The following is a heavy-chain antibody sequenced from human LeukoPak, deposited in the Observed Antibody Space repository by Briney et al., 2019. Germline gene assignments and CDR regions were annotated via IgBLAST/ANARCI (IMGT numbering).Heavy chain of an antibody. Sequence: SETLSLTCAVSGGSISSSNWWSWVRQPPGKGLEWIGEIYHSGSTNYNPSLKSRVTISVDTSKNQFSLKLSSVTAADTAVYYCARDADYGSGSYSALDAFDIWGQGTMVTVSS. V-gene: IGHV4-4*02. CDR1: GGSISSSNW. J-gene: IGHJ3*02. CDR3: ARDADYGSGSYSALDAFDI. D-gene: IGHD3-10*01. CDR2: IYHSGST.